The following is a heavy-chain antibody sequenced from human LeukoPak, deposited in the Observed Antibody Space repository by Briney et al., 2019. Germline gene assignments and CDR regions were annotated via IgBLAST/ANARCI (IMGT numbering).Heavy chain of an antibody. V-gene: IGHV4-4*07. CDR2: IYTSGST. Sequence: SETLSLTCTVSGGSISTYYWSWIRQPAGKGLEWIGRIYTSGSTNYNPSLKSRVAMSVDTSKNQFSLKLTSVTAADTAVYYCARAAIYYYGSGMENWFDPWGQGTLVTVSS. CDR3: ARAAIYYYGSGMENWFDP. CDR1: GGSISTYY. J-gene: IGHJ5*02. D-gene: IGHD3-10*01.